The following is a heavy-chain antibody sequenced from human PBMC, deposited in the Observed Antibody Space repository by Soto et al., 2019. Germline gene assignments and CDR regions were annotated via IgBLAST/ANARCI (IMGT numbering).Heavy chain of an antibody. J-gene: IGHJ4*02. V-gene: IGHV3-23*05. CDR3: ATETYSRSWYF. Sequence: EVQLLESGGDVVQPGGSLRRSCAASGFTFTNYLMTWVRQAPGPGLEWVSSIDKSGGDTDYADSVKGRFTISRDNSKNTRYLHMNGLRAEDTALYYCATETYSRSWYFWGSGTLVTVSS. D-gene: IGHD2-2*01. CDR2: IDKSGGDT. CDR1: GFTFTNYL.